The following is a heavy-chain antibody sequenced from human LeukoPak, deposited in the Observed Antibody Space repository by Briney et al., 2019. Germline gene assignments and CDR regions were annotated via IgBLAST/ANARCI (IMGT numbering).Heavy chain of an antibody. V-gene: IGHV3-30-3*02. CDR1: GFTLSCCA. J-gene: IGHJ4*02. CDR2: ISSDENTK. CDR3: AKKGGSSGRYDYLDY. D-gene: IGHD6-19*01. Sequence: GGSLRLSCAASGFTLSCCAIPWVRQAPGRGLEWVAVISSDENTKFYADSVKGRFTVYRDNSKKTVWLQMNSLRAEDTAVYYCAKKGGSSGRYDYLDYWGQGTLVTVSS.